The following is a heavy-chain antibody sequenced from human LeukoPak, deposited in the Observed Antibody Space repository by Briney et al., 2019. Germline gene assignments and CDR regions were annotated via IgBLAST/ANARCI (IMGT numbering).Heavy chain of an antibody. J-gene: IGHJ6*02. CDR2: VSIRSDYI. CDR3: ARAFMGSGSYYNDYYYYGMDV. D-gene: IGHD3-10*01. V-gene: IGHV3-21*01. CDR1: GFTFSTYS. Sequence: GGSLRLPCAASGFTFSTYSMNWVRQAPGQGLEWVSSVSIRSDYIYYADSVKGRFTISRDNAKNSLFLQMNSLRAEDTAIYYCARAFMGSGSYYNDYYYYGMDVWGQGTTVTVSS.